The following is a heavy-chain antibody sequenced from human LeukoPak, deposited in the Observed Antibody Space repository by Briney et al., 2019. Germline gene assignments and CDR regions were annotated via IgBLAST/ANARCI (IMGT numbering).Heavy chain of an antibody. Sequence: PGGSLRLSCEGSGFIFSNYWMSWVRQAPGKGLEWVANIQQHGSETYYGDSVKGRFTISRDNAKNSLYLQMNSLRAEDTAVYYCATYSSSNGREFQYWGQGTLVTVTS. CDR2: IQQHGSET. CDR1: GFIFSNYW. V-gene: IGHV3-7*01. CDR3: ATYSSSNGREFQY. J-gene: IGHJ1*01. D-gene: IGHD2-2*01.